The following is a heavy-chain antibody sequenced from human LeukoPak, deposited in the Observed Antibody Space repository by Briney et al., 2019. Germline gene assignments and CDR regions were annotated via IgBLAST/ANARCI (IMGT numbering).Heavy chain of an antibody. Sequence: SVKVSCKASGGTFSSYTISWVRQAPGQGLEWMGRIIPILGIANYARKFQRRVTITADKSTSTAYMELSSLRSEDTAVYYCATLSQSAHQFPFDPWGQGTLVTVSS. J-gene: IGHJ5*02. D-gene: IGHD2-2*01. CDR3: ATLSQSAHQFPFDP. CDR1: GGTFSSYT. V-gene: IGHV1-69*02. CDR2: IIPILGIA.